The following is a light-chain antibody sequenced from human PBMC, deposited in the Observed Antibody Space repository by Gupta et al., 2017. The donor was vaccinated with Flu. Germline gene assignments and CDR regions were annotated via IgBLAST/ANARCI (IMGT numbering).Light chain of an antibody. V-gene: IGLV1-51*02. CDR3: GSWDSRLSGYV. Sequence: QSVLTPPPSVSAAPGQNVTISCSGGSSTIGDYFVAWYQHLPGRAPKVLIYENNKRPAGIPDRFSASKSGTSATLGISGLQTGDEADYYCGSWDSRLSGYVFGTGTKVTV. CDR1: SSTIGDYF. J-gene: IGLJ1*01. CDR2: ENN.